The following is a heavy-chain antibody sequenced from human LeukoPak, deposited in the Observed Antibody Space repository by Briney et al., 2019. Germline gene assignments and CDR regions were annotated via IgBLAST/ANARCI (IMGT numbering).Heavy chain of an antibody. Sequence: SVKVSCKASGGTFSSYAISWVRQAPGQGLEWMGGIIPIFGTANYAQKFQGRVTITTDESTSTAYMELSSLRSEDTAVYYCASLEVVVTAIHSWYFDLWGRGTLVTVSS. J-gene: IGHJ2*01. CDR2: IIPIFGTA. CDR1: GGTFSSYA. CDR3: ASLEVVVTAIHSWYFDL. V-gene: IGHV1-69*05. D-gene: IGHD2-21*02.